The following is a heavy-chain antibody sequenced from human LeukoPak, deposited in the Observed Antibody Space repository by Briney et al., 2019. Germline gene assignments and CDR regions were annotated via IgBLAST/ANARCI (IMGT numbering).Heavy chain of an antibody. Sequence: PSETLSLTCTVSGYPISSGYFWGWIRQPPGQGLEYIGSIFHSGYTFYDPSLKSRLSLSVDTSKNQFSLRLSSVTAADTAVYYCARETEKQWQYWGQGTMVTVSS. CDR2: IFHSGYT. V-gene: IGHV4-38-2*02. J-gene: IGHJ3*01. CDR1: GYPISSGYF. CDR3: ARETEKQWQY. D-gene: IGHD6-19*01.